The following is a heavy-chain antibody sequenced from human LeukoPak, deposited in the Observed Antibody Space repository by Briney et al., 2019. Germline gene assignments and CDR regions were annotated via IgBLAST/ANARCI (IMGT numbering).Heavy chain of an antibody. CDR1: GFTFSSYA. V-gene: IGHV3-23*01. Sequence: GGSLRLSCAASGFTFSSYAMTWVRQAPGKGLEWVSAISGDGGSAYYADSVKGRFTISRDSSMNTLYLQMNSLTAGDTAVYYCAKAVGATRGYYYSGMDVWGQGTTVTVSS. J-gene: IGHJ6*02. CDR2: ISGDGGSA. CDR3: AKAVGATRGYYYSGMDV. D-gene: IGHD1-26*01.